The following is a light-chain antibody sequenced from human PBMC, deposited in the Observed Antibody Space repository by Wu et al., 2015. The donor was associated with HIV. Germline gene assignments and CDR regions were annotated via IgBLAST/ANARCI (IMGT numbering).Light chain of an antibody. CDR1: EGINSS. CDR2: AAS. CDR3: QQLYSYPPS. V-gene: IGKV1-9*01. Sequence: IQLTQSPSSLSASVGERVTIACRASEGINSSLAWYQQRPGKVPYLLIYAASTLQSGVSLRFSGSGSGTDFTLTISSLQPEDFAIYYCQQLYSYPPSFGGGTKVEIK. J-gene: IGKJ4*01.